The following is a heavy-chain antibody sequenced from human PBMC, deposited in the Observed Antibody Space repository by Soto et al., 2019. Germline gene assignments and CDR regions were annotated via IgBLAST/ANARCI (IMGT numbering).Heavy chain of an antibody. D-gene: IGHD4-17*01. CDR1: GGTFSSHA. CDR3: ARDEPITTVTTDSYGMDV. J-gene: IGHJ6*02. CDR2: IIPIFGTA. V-gene: IGHV1-69*01. Sequence: QVQLVQSGAEVKKPGSSVKVSCKASGGTFSSHAISWVRQAPGQGLEWMGGIIPIFGTANYAQKFQGRVTIMADESTSTAYMELSSLRSEDRAVDYCARDEPITTVTTDSYGMDVWCQGTTVTFSS.